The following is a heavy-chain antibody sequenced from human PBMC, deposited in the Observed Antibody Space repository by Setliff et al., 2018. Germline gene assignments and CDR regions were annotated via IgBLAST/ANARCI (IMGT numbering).Heavy chain of an antibody. CDR1: GGSISPYY. Sequence: PSETLSLTCSVSGGSISPYYWIWIRQSPGKGLEWIGYIFYSGSARYKPSLESRVTMSVDTSKNQISLKLTSVAATDTAVYYCARHEFVGGYYGSVTYRHFDYWGQGILVTVSS. CDR2: IFYSGSA. V-gene: IGHV4-59*08. CDR3: ARHEFVGGYYGSVTYRHFDY. D-gene: IGHD3-10*01. J-gene: IGHJ4*02.